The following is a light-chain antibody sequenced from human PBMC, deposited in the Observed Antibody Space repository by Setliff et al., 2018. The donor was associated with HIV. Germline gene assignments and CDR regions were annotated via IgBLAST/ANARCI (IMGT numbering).Light chain of an antibody. V-gene: IGLV2-14*02. CDR3: SSHTSTSTPGI. J-gene: IGLJ2*01. CDR2: EVT. CDR1: SSDVGSYKL. Sequence: QSALTQPASVSGSPGQSITISCTGTSSDVGSYKLVSWYQQHPGKAPKVMIYEVTNRPSGVSDRFSGSKSGNEASLTISGLQAEDEADYYCSSHTSTSTPGIFGGGTK.